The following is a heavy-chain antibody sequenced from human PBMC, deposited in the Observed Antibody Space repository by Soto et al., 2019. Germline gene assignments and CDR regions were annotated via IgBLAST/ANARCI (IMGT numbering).Heavy chain of an antibody. CDR2: IYYSGST. V-gene: IGHV4-39*07. D-gene: IGHD6-13*01. Sequence: PSETLSLTCTVSGGSISSSSYFWGWIRQPPGKGLEWIGSIYYSGSTNYNPSLKSRVTISVDTSKNQFSLKLSSVTAADTAVYYCARDFRAAAGPPIAFGMDVWGQGTTDTVSS. J-gene: IGHJ6*02. CDR3: ARDFRAAAGPPIAFGMDV. CDR1: GGSISSSSYF.